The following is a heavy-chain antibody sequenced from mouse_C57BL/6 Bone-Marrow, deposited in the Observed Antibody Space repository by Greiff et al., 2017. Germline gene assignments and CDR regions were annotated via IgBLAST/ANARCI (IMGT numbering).Heavy chain of an antibody. CDR3: ASYYRDAMDY. V-gene: IGHV2-2*01. D-gene: IGHD2-14*01. Sequence: QVQLQQSGPGLVQPSQSLSITCTVSGFSLTSYGVHWVRQSPGKGLEWLGVLWSGGSTDYNAAFISRLSISKDNSKSQVFFKMNSLQADDTAIYYCASYYRDAMDYWGQGTSVTVSS. J-gene: IGHJ4*01. CDR2: LWSGGST. CDR1: GFSLTSYG.